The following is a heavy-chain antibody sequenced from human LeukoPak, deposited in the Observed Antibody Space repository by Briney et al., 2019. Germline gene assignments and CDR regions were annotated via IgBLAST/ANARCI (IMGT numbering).Heavy chain of an antibody. V-gene: IGHV3-21*01. D-gene: IGHD1-26*01. J-gene: IGHJ4*02. CDR3: ALGEPRSPFDY. CDR1: GFTFSYYS. Sequence: PGGSLRLSCAASGFTFSYYSMNWVRQAPGKGLEWVSFISSSSSYIYYADSVKGRFTISRDNAKNSLYLQMNSLRAEDTAMYYCALGEPRSPFDYWGQGTLITASS. CDR2: ISSSSSYI.